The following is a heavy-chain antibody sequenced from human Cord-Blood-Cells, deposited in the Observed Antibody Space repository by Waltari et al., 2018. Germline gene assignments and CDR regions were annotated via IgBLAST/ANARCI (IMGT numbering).Heavy chain of an antibody. Sequence: EVQLVESGGGLVQPGGSLSLSCAASGSTFSSYWMSWVGQAPGKGLEWVANRKQDGSEKYYVDSVKGRFTISRDNAKNSLYLQMNSLRAEDTAVYYCARYGSGSYTYWGQGTLVTVSS. CDR1: GSTFSSYW. J-gene: IGHJ4*02. CDR3: ARYGSGSYTY. V-gene: IGHV3-7*01. D-gene: IGHD3-10*01. CDR2: RKQDGSEK.